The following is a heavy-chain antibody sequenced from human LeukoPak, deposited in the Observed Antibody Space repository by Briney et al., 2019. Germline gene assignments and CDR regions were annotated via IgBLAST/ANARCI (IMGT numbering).Heavy chain of an antibody. CDR3: TKASLAFGTKYFDP. CDR2: MNPKSGNT. CDR1: GYPFSNYD. D-gene: IGHD3-10*01. Sequence: GASVKVSCKSSGYPFSNYDINWVRQAPGQGLAWMGWMNPKSGNTGYGQKFQGRVTMTRVTSITTAYMELRSLRSDDTAVYYCTKASLAFGTKYFDPWGQGTLVSVSS. J-gene: IGHJ5*02. V-gene: IGHV1-8*01.